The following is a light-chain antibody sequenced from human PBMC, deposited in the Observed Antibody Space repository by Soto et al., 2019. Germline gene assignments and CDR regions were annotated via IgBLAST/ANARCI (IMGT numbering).Light chain of an antibody. V-gene: IGLV4-69*01. J-gene: IGLJ2*01. Sequence: QPVLTQSPSASASLGASVKLTCTLSSGHSAYAIAWHQQQPEKGPRYLMRLNSDGSHTKGGGIPDRFSGSSSGAERYLTISSLQSEDEADYYCQTWGTGIVVFGGGTKLTVL. CDR2: LNSDGSH. CDR3: QTWGTGIVV. CDR1: SGHSAYA.